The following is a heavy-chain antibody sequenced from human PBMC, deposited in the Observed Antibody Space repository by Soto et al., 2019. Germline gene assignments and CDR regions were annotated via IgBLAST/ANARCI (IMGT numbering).Heavy chain of an antibody. J-gene: IGHJ4*02. CDR2: ISYDGSTE. CDR1: GFTFTSYG. CDR3: AKDLFAIWSVPIGYYFDY. Sequence: QVQLVESGGGVVQPGRSLRLSCAASGFTFTSYGMHWVRQAPGKVLEWVAVISYDGSTEYYADSGKGRFTISRDNSKNTLYLQMNSLRAEDTAVYYCAKDLFAIWSVPIGYYFDYWRQGTLVTVSS. D-gene: IGHD3-3*01. V-gene: IGHV3-30*18.